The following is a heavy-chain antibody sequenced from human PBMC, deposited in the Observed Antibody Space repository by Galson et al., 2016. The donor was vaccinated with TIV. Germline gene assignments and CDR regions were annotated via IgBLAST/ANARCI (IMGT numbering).Heavy chain of an antibody. CDR1: GFTFSSSW. CDR3: ARELRQDAFDI. D-gene: IGHD6-25*01. Sequence: SLRLSCAASGFTFSSSWMIWMRQSPGLGLEWVANMKQDGSEIYYVDSVMGRFTISRDNAKNSVFLQMSSLRAEDTAVYYCARELRQDAFDIWGQGTMVTVSS. V-gene: IGHV3-7*01. CDR2: MKQDGSEI. J-gene: IGHJ3*02.